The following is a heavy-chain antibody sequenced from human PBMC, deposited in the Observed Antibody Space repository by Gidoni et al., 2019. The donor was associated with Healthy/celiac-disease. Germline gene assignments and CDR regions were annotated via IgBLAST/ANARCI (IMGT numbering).Heavy chain of an antibody. D-gene: IGHD2-2*01. CDR2: ISYDGSTK. CDR3: AKDNLPYLYCSSTSCYLDV. CDR1: GYTFSSDG. Sequence: QVQLVESGGGGVQPGRSLRLSCAASGYTFSSDGMHWVRQAPGKGLEWVAVISYDGSTKYYADSVQGRFTISRDNSKNTLYLQMNSLRAEDTAVYYCAKDNLPYLYCSSTSCYLDVWGQGTTVTVSS. J-gene: IGHJ6*02. V-gene: IGHV3-30*18.